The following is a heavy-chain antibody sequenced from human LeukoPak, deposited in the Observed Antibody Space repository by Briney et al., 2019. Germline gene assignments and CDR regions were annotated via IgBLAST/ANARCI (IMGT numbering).Heavy chain of an antibody. CDR2: IYRSGST. J-gene: IGHJ4*02. CDR1: GGSISSSNW. Sequence: PSGTLSLTCAVSGGSISSSNWWSWVRPPPGEGLEWIGEIYRSGSTNYNPSLKSRVTISVDKSKNQFSLKLSSVTAADTAVYYCARDIAAAGGFDYWGQGTLVTVSS. V-gene: IGHV4-4*02. D-gene: IGHD6-13*01. CDR3: ARDIAAAGGFDY.